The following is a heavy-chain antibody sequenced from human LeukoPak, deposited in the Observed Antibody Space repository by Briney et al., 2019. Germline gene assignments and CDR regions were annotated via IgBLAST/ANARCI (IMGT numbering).Heavy chain of an antibody. CDR3: ARVPTTVTTNYYYYYGMDV. V-gene: IGHV1-18*01. CDR2: ISAYNGNT. Sequence: ASVKVSCKASGYTFTSYGISWVRQAPGQGLEWMGWISAYNGNTNYAQKLQGRVTMTTDTSTSTAYMEPRSLRSDDTAVYYCARVPTTVTTNYYYYYGMDVWGQGTTVTVSS. D-gene: IGHD4-17*01. J-gene: IGHJ6*02. CDR1: GYTFTSYG.